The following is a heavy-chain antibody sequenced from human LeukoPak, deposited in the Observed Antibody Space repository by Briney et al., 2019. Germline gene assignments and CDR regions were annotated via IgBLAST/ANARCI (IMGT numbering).Heavy chain of an antibody. CDR1: GFTFNSH. CDR2: ISYDGSNK. CDR3: ARQSSVTRSGLDS. Sequence: SLRLSCADSGFTFNSHMHWVRQAPRQGLEWMAAISYDGSNKKYGDSVKGRFTISSDNSKNTLYLQMNSLRPEDTAVYYCARQSSVTRSGLDSWGQGTLVTVSS. J-gene: IGHJ4*02. V-gene: IGHV3-30*04. D-gene: IGHD4-17*01.